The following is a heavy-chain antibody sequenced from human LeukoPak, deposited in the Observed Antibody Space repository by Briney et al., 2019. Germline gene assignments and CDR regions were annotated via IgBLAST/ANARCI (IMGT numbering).Heavy chain of an antibody. Sequence: ASVKVSGKASGYTFTSYDINWVRQAPGQGLEWMGWINPNSGGTNYAQKFQGRVTMTRDTSISTAYMELSRLRSDDTAVYYCAVWYCSSTSCYSAGYYMDVWGKGTTVTVSS. CDR1: GYTFTSYD. J-gene: IGHJ6*03. D-gene: IGHD2-2*02. CDR3: AVWYCSSTSCYSAGYYMDV. V-gene: IGHV1-2*02. CDR2: INPNSGGT.